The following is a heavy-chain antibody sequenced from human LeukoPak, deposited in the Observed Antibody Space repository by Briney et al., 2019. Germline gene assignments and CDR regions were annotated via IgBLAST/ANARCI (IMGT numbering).Heavy chain of an antibody. V-gene: IGHV3-23*01. J-gene: IGHJ4*02. Sequence: GSLRLSCAASGFNFSSYAMSWVRQAPGKGLEWVSAISGSGGSTYYADSVKGRFTISRDNSKNTLYLQMNSLRAEDTAVYYCAKGATLLYYFDYWGQGTLVTVSS. CDR1: GFNFSSYA. CDR3: AKGATLLYYFDY. CDR2: ISGSGGST.